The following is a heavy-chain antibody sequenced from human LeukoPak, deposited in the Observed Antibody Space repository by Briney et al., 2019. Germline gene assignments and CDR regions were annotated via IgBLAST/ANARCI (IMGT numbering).Heavy chain of an antibody. CDR3: ARESYSSSTSGLHY. Sequence: SETLSLTCTVSGGSISNYYWSWIRQAAEKGLEWIGRIYSSGNANYNPSLKSRVTMSIDRSKNQFSLKLSSATAADTAVYYCARESYSSSTSGLHYWGQGTLVTVSS. V-gene: IGHV4-4*07. D-gene: IGHD6-6*01. CDR1: GGSISNYY. CDR2: IYSSGNA. J-gene: IGHJ4*02.